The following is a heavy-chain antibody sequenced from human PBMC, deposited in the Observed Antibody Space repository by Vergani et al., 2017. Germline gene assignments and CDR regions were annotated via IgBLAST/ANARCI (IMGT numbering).Heavy chain of an antibody. J-gene: IGHJ5*02. CDR2: IDPSDSYT. CDR3: ARVGWSYYDSSGYYYAPGGWFDP. V-gene: IGHV5-10-1*03. CDR1: GYSFTSYW. D-gene: IGHD3-22*01. Sequence: EVQLVQSGAEVKKPGESLRISCKGSGYSFTSYWISWVRQMPGIGLEWMGRIDPSDSYTNYSPSFQGHVTISADKSISTAYLQWSSRKASDTAMYYCARVGWSYYDSSGYYYAPGGWFDPWGQGTLVTVSS.